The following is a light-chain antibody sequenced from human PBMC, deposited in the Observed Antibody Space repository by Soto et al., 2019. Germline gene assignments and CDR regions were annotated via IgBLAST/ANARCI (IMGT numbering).Light chain of an antibody. V-gene: IGKV3-15*01. CDR2: RAS. Sequence: VMAQSPATLSVCKGERAPLFWRASQNVNRNLAWYQQRPGQAPRLLVYRASTTATGIPDRFTGSGSGTEFTLTISSLQSEDVAVYYCQQYNNWPPLTFGQGTKVDIK. J-gene: IGKJ1*01. CDR1: QNVNRN. CDR3: QQYNNWPPLT.